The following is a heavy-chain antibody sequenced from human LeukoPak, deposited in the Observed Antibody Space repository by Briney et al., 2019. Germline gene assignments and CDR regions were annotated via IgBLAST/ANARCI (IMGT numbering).Heavy chain of an antibody. J-gene: IGHJ4*02. V-gene: IGHV3-15*01. CDR1: GFTFSNAW. CDR2: IKSKTDGGTT. D-gene: IGHD6-19*01. CDR3: TTPFSSGWYEPDY. Sequence: GGSLRLSCAASGFTFSNAWMSWVRQAPGKGLEWVGRIKSKTDGGTTDYAAPVKGRFTISRDDSKNTLYLQMNSLKTEDTAVYYCTTPFSSGWYEPDYWGQGTLVTVSS.